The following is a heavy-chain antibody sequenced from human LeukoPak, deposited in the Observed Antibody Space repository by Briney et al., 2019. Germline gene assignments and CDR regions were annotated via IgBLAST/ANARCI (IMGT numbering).Heavy chain of an antibody. CDR1: GGSISSGGYY. V-gene: IGHV4-61*08. J-gene: IGHJ4*02. Sequence: SSETLSLTCTVSGGSISSGGYYWSWIRQHPGKGLEWIGYIYYSGSTNYNPSLKSRVTISVDTSKNQFSLKLSSVTAADTAVYYCVGTYSSGWYGWSFDYWGQGTLVTVSS. CDR3: VGTYSSGWYGWSFDY. CDR2: IYYSGST. D-gene: IGHD6-19*01.